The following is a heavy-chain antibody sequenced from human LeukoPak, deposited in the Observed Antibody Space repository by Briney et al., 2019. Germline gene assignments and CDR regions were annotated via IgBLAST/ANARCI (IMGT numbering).Heavy chain of an antibody. V-gene: IGHV1-8*01. Sequence: GASVKVSCKASGYTFTSYDINWVRQATGQGLEWMGWMNPNSGNTGYAQKFQGRVTMTRSTSISTAYMELSSLRSEDTAVYYCARPRYSSGWYLFDYWGQGTLVTVSS. J-gene: IGHJ4*02. CDR2: MNPNSGNT. CDR1: GYTFTSYD. D-gene: IGHD6-19*01. CDR3: ARPRYSSGWYLFDY.